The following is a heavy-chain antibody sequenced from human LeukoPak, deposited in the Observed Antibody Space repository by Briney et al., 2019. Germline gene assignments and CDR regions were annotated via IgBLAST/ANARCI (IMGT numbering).Heavy chain of an antibody. D-gene: IGHD6-6*01. CDR1: GDSIRKSRYY. V-gene: IGHV4-39*07. Sequence: SETLSLTSTVSGDSIRKSRYYWGWIRQPPGKGLEWIGSIYYGGTTYYNLSLKSRVTISVDTSKNQFSLKVTSVTAADTAVYYCARDPSSSSDSDYWGQGTLVTVSS. J-gene: IGHJ4*02. CDR3: ARDPSSSSDSDY. CDR2: IYYGGTT.